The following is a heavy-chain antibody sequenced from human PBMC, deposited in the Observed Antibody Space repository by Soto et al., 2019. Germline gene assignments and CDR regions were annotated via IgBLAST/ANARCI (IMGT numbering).Heavy chain of an antibody. CDR2: IKHDGSEK. D-gene: IGHD3-9*01. V-gene: IGHV3-7*01. Sequence: EVQLVESGGGLVQPGGSLRLSCAASGFTFSGHWMNWARQAPGKGLEWVAHIKHDGSEKNDVDSVKGRFTISRDNAKNSLYLKMNSLRVEDTAVYYCARDRDWASYYWGQGALVTVSS. J-gene: IGHJ4*02. CDR1: GFTFSGHW. CDR3: ARDRDWASYY.